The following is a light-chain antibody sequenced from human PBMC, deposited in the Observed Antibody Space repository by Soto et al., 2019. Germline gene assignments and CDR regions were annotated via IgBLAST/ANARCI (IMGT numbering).Light chain of an antibody. CDR1: QSVSSTH. CDR2: GES. Sequence: ENVMTQSPGTLSLSPGESATLSCRASQSVSSTHLAWYTPKPGQAPRLLIYGESSRATGIPDRFSGSGSGTDGNLTISRLEPEEVAVYYGQQYGSSPWTVGKGTQVDIK. J-gene: IGKJ1*01. V-gene: IGKV3-20*01. CDR3: QQYGSSPWT.